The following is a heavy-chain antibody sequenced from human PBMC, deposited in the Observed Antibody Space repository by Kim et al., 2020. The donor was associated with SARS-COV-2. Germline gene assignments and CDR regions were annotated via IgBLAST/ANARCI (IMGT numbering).Heavy chain of an antibody. J-gene: IGHJ6*02. CDR2: T. V-gene: IGHV4-31*01. Sequence: TYSNPSLGSPVTISVDTSKNQFALKLSSVTAAETAVYSCARDSATTCMDVWGQGPTVTVSS. CDR3: ARDSATTCMDV. D-gene: IGHD1-7*01.